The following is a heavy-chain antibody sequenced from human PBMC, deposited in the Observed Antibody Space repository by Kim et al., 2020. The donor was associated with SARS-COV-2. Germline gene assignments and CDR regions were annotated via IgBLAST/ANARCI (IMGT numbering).Heavy chain of an antibody. CDR3: AREGNDKFVDAFDI. V-gene: IGHV4-39*07. Sequence: PSLKSRVTISVDTAKNQFSLKLSSVTAADTAVYYCAREGNDKFVDAFDIWGQGTMVTVSS. J-gene: IGHJ3*02. D-gene: IGHD1-1*01.